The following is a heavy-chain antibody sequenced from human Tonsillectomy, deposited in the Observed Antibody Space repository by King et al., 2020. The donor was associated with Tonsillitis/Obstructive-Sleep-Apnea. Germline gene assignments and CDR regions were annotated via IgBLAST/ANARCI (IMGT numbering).Heavy chain of an antibody. Sequence: QLVQSGAEVKKPGSSVKVSCKASGGTFSTYAISWMRQAPGQGLEWMGGIIPIFGTANYAQKFQGRVTITADESTSTAYMELSSLRSEDTAVYYCASGHSLRFLDWVDPWGQGTLVTVSS. V-gene: IGHV1-69*01. D-gene: IGHD3-3*01. J-gene: IGHJ5*02. CDR2: IIPIFGTA. CDR3: ASGHSLRFLDWVDP. CDR1: GGTFSTYA.